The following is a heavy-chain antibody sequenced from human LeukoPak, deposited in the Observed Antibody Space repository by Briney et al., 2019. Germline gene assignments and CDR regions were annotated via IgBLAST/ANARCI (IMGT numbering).Heavy chain of an antibody. CDR1: GFTFSSYG. D-gene: IGHD3-10*01. CDR2: ISYDGSNK. V-gene: IGHV3-30*03. Sequence: QAGGSLRLSCAASGFTFSSYGMHWVRQAPGKGLEWVAVISYDGSNKYYADSVKGRFTISRDNSKNTLYLQMNSLRAEDTAVYYCARDTPSSGFDYWGQGTQVTVSS. J-gene: IGHJ4*02. CDR3: ARDTPSSGFDY.